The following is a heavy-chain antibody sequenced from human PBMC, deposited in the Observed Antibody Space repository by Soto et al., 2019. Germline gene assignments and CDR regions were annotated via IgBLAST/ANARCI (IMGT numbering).Heavy chain of an antibody. V-gene: IGHV3-30*18. CDR1: GFTFSSYG. J-gene: IGHJ4*02. Sequence: GGSLRLSCAASGFTFSSYGMHWVRQAPGKGLEWVAVISYDGSNKYYADSVKGRFTISRDNSKNTLYLQMNSLRAEDTAVYYCAKVEREYYYDSSGYYGTFDYWGQGTLVTVSS. CDR2: ISYDGSNK. CDR3: AKVEREYYYDSSGYYGTFDY. D-gene: IGHD3-22*01.